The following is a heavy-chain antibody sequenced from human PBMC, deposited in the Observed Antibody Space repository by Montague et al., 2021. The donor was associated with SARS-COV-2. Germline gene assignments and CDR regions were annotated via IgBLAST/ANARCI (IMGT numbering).Heavy chain of an antibody. Sequence: SETLSLTCTVSGGSISTYYWSWIRLPPGKGLEWIGYIYYNGSTNYYPSLKSRVTISVDTSKNQFTLKLSSVTAAATAVYYCARADITMVRGVNQWDFDIWGQGTMVTASS. V-gene: IGHV4-59*01. D-gene: IGHD3-10*01. CDR1: GGSISTYY. CDR3: ARADITMVRGVNQWDFDI. CDR2: IYYNGST. J-gene: IGHJ3*02.